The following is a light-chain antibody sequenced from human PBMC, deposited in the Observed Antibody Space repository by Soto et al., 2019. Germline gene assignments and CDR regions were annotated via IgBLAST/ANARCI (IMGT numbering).Light chain of an antibody. CDR3: QQYSDSPPT. CDR1: QRVSARY. J-gene: IGKJ1*01. Sequence: IVLTQSPATLALSPWDRSTPSCRASQRVSARYLAWYHQKPGQAPRLLIFGASDRATGIPDRFSGSGSGTDFTLTIDRLEPEDFAMYYCQQYSDSPPTFGQGTKVDIK. CDR2: GAS. V-gene: IGKV3-20*01.